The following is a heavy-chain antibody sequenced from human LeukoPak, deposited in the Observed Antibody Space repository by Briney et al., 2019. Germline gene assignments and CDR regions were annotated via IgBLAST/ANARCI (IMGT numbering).Heavy chain of an antibody. CDR3: ARDVPYYYNSSGYYSPFDC. D-gene: IGHD3-22*01. CDR2: ISGTGGRT. V-gene: IGHV3-23*01. Sequence: GGSLRFSCAASGFTFSTYAMSWVRQAPGKGLEWVSDISGTGGRTYYADSVKGRFTISRDNSKNTVDLLMNSLRAEDTAIYYCARDVPYYYNSSGYYSPFDCWGQGTLVTVSS. J-gene: IGHJ4*02. CDR1: GFTFSTYA.